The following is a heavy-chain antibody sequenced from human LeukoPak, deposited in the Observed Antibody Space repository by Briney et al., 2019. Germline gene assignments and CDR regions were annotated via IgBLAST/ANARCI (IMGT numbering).Heavy chain of an antibody. CDR1: GYTFAGYY. D-gene: IGHD3-22*01. CDR3: ARDRWFGYYDSSGPSKGAFDI. V-gene: IGHV1-2*06. J-gene: IGHJ3*02. CDR2: INPNSGGT. Sequence: ASVKVSCKASGYTFAGYYMHWVRQAPGQGLEWMGRINPNSGGTNYAQKFQGRVTMTRDTSISTAYMELSRLRSDDTAVYYCARDRWFGYYDSSGPSKGAFDIWGQGTMVTVSS.